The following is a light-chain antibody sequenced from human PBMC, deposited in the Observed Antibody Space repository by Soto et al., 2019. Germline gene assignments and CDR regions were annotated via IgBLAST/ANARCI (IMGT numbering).Light chain of an antibody. Sequence: QSVLTQPASVSGSPGQSITTSCTGTSSDVGLYNLVSWYQQLPGKAPKLIIYEVNERPSGISDRFSGSKSGNTASLTISGLQDEDEADYYCCSYVGSSILMFGGGTKVTVL. CDR3: CSYVGSSILM. CDR1: SSDVGLYNL. CDR2: EVN. V-gene: IGLV2-23*02. J-gene: IGLJ3*02.